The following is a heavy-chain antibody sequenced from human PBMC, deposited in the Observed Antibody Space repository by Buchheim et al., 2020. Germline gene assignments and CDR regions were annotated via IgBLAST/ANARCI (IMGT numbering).Heavy chain of an antibody. CDR2: ISSSSSYI. V-gene: IGHV3-21*01. CDR3: ASHVITMTGDWFDP. D-gene: IGHD3-10*02. Sequence: EVQLVESGGGLVKPGGSLRLSCAASGFTFSSYSMNWVRQAPGKGLEWVSSISSSSSYIYYEDSVKGRFTISRDNAKNSLYLQMNSLRAEDTAVYYCASHVITMTGDWFDPWGQGTL. J-gene: IGHJ5*02. CDR1: GFTFSSYS.